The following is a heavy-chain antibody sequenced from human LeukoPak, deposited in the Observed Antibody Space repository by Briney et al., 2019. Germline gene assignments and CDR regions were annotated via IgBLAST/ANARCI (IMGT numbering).Heavy chain of an antibody. D-gene: IGHD3-22*01. CDR3: ATYSSAYYSGFDY. V-gene: IGHV1-2*02. CDR2: INPNSGGT. CDR1: GYTFIGYY. J-gene: IGHJ4*02. Sequence: ASVKVSCKASGYTFIGYYMHWVRQAPGQGLEWMGWINPNSGGTNYAQKFQGRVTMTRDRSISTAYMELSRLRSDDTAVYYCATYSSAYYSGFDYWGQGTPVTVSS.